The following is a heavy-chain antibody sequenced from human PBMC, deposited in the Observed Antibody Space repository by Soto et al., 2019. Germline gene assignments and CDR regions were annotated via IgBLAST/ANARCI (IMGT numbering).Heavy chain of an antibody. CDR1: GGPFSSYT. CDR2: IIPVLGLA. D-gene: IGHD1-26*01. J-gene: IGHJ4*01. V-gene: IGHV1-69*02. CDR3: ARSGWGGPSGK. Sequence: QVQLVQSGAEVKKPGSSVKVSCRATGGPFSSYTFTWGRQASGQGLEWMGRIIPVLGLANYAQKFQDRVTISADNSTGKVYMELRDLISEDTAVYYCARSGWGGPSGKWGLGSLVTVSS.